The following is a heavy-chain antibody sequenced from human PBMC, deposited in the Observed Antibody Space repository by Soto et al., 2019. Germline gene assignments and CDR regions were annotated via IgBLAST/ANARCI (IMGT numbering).Heavy chain of an antibody. CDR2: ISGSGGST. CDR1: GFTLSSYA. J-gene: IGHJ4*02. D-gene: IGHD3-3*01. Sequence: GGSLRLSCAASGFTLSSYAMSWVRQAPGKGLEWVSAISGSGGSTYYADSVKGRFTISRDNSKNTLYLQMNSLRAEDTAVYYCAKVNPPPLGGVVIIYYFDYWGQGTLVTVSS. CDR3: AKVNPPPLGGVVIIYYFDY. V-gene: IGHV3-23*01.